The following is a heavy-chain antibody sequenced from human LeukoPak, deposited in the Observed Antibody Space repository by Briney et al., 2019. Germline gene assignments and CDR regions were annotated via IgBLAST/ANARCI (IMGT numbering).Heavy chain of an antibody. J-gene: IGHJ6*03. CDR3: ARDFRYYDILTGYLDYYYMDV. CDR1: GFTFDDYA. CDR2: ISWNSGTI. V-gene: IGHV3-9*01. D-gene: IGHD3-9*01. Sequence: GGSLRLSCAASGFTFDDYAMHWVRQAPGKGLEWVSGISWNSGTIGYADSVKGRFTISRDNAKNSLYLQMNSLRAEDTAVYYCARDFRYYDILTGYLDYYYMDVWGKGTTVTVSS.